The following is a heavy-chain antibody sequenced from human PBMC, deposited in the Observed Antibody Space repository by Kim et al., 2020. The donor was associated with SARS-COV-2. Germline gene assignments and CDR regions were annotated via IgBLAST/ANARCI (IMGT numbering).Heavy chain of an antibody. CDR3: ARGKGSALDACDS. CDR2: IYYSGST. CDR1: GGSISSYY. J-gene: IGHJ3*02. Sequence: SETLSLTCTVSGGSISSYYWSWIRQPPGKGLEWIGYIYYSGSTHYNPSPKSRVTISADTSKNQSPLKLSSVTAADTAAYYCARGKGSALDACDSWGQGA. V-gene: IGHV4-59*01.